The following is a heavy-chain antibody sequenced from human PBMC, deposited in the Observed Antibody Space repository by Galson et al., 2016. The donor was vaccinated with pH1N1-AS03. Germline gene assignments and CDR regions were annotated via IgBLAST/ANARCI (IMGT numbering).Heavy chain of an antibody. CDR3: ARQDSSGYFHALDM. J-gene: IGHJ3*02. CDR2: INGEGSST. CDR1: GFTFTTYW. D-gene: IGHD3-22*01. V-gene: IGHV3-74*01. Sequence: SLRLSCAASGFTFTTYWMHWVRQAPGRGLVWVSSINGEGSSTRGTDSVKGRFFISRDNAKNTVYLQMNSLRVEDKAVYYCARQDSSGYFHALDMWGQGTMVTVSS.